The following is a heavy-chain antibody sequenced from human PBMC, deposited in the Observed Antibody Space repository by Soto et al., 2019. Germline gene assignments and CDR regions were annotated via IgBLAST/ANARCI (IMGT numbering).Heavy chain of an antibody. V-gene: IGHV4-31*03. J-gene: IGHJ4*02. D-gene: IGHD1-26*01. Sequence: QVQLQESGPGLVKPSQTLSLTCTVSGGSVSSGGYYWSWVRQHQGRGLEWIGYIYYSGSTYYNPSLKSRITISMDTSKNQFSLRLSSVTAADTAVYYCAKGDKWESLLDYWGQGTLVTVSS. CDR3: AKGDKWESLLDY. CDR2: IYYSGST. CDR1: GGSVSSGGYY.